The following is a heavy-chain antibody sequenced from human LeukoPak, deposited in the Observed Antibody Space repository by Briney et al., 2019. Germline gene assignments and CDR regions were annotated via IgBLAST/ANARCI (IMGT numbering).Heavy chain of an antibody. CDR2: ISSSSSYI. CDR1: GFTFSSYS. D-gene: IGHD5-18*01. CDR3: ARGTRYTYSFPGRERTKSRLDY. V-gene: IGHV3-21*01. J-gene: IGHJ4*02. Sequence: GGSLRLSCAASGFTFSSYSMNWVRQAPGKGLEWVSSISSSSSYIYYADSVKGRFTISRDNSKNTLYLQMSSLRPEDTAVYYCARGTRYTYSFPGRERTKSRLDYWGQGTLVTVSS.